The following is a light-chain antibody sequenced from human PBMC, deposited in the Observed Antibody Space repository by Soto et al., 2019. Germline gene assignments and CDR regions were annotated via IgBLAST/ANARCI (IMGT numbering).Light chain of an antibody. CDR2: AAS. Sequence: EIVLTQSPVTLSLSPGERATLSCRASRSFSSSYLAWYQQKSGQAPRLLIYAASIRATGIPDRFSGSGSAIDFTLTISRLEPRDFGVYYCQKYGSSPPYTFGPGTKLEIK. CDR3: QKYGSSPPYT. CDR1: RSFSSSY. V-gene: IGKV3-20*01. J-gene: IGKJ2*01.